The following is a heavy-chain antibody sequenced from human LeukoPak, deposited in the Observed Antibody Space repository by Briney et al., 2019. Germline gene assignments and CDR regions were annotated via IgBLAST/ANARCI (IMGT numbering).Heavy chain of an antibody. CDR3: ARHLAGGYDALYYMDV. CDR2: IYYSGST. Sequence: PSETLSLTCTVSGGSVSSSNYYWGWVRQPPGRGLEWIGSIYYSGSTYYNPSLKSRVTISVDTSKNQFSLKLSSVTAADTAVYYCARHLAGGYDALYYMDVWGKGTTITISS. D-gene: IGHD5-12*01. CDR1: GGSVSSSNYY. J-gene: IGHJ6*03. V-gene: IGHV4-39*01.